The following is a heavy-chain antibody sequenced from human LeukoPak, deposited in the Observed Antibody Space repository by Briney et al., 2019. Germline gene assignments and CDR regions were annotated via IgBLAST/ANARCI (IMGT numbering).Heavy chain of an antibody. CDR2: IHYSGST. D-gene: IGHD2-15*01. Sequence: TSETLSLTCTVSGGSITSHYWSWIRQSPGKGLEWIGYIHYSGSTSDNPSLESRLTISVDTSENQFSLKLNSVTAADTAVYYCARALGYCSGGGCYTGGAFDFWGQGTIVTVSS. V-gene: IGHV4-59*11. CDR3: ARALGYCSGGGCYTGGAFDF. CDR1: GGSITSHY. J-gene: IGHJ3*01.